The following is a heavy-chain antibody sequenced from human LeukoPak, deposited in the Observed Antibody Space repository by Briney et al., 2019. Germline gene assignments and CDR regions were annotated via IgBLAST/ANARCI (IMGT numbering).Heavy chain of an antibody. D-gene: IGHD4-17*01. CDR1: GFTFSRYD. V-gene: IGHV3-23*05. CDR2: ISRTVTTT. J-gene: IGHJ4*02. CDR3: AIDYGDYGHFDY. Sequence: GGSLRLSCAASGFTFSRYDLSWVRQAPGKGLECVSTISRTVTTTYYADSVKGRFTISRDNSKNTLYLQMNSLRAEDTAVYYCAIDYGDYGHFDYWGQGTLVTVSS.